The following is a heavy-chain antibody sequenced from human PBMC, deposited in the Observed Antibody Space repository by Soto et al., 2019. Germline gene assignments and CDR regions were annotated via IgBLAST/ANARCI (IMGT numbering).Heavy chain of an antibody. D-gene: IGHD6-13*01. CDR3: AADFGGSSWPSIVGYYYYYGMDV. V-gene: IGHV1-58*01. CDR1: GFTFTSSA. CDR2: IVVGSGNT. J-gene: IGHJ6*02. Sequence: GASVKVSCKASGFTFTSSAVQWVRQARGQRLEWIGWIVVGSGNTNYAQKFQERVTITRDMSTSTAYMELSSLRSEDTAVYYCAADFGGSSWPSIVGYYYYYGMDVWGQGTMVTVSS.